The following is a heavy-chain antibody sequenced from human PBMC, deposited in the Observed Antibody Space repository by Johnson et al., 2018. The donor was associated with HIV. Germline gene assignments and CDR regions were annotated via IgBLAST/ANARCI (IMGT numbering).Heavy chain of an antibody. J-gene: IGHJ3*02. CDR1: GFTVSSNY. CDR3: ARDLRDIVVPDAFDI. V-gene: IGHV3-30-3*01. Sequence: QVQLVESGGGLVQPGGSLRLSCVVSGFTVSSNYITWVRQAPGKGPEWVAVISFDGGAIYYADSVEGRFTISRDNSSDTLSLQMNSLRVEDTALDYCARDLRDIVVPDAFDIWGQGTMVTVSS. CDR2: ISFDGGAI. D-gene: IGHD5-12*01.